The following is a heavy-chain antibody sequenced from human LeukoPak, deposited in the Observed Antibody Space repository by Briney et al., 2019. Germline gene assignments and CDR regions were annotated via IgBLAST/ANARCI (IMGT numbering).Heavy chain of an antibody. Sequence: SETLPLTCAVYGGSFSGYYWSWIRQPPGKGLEWIGEINHSGSTNYNPSLKSRVTISVDTSKNQFSLKLSSVTAADTAVYYCARGKYLPRGFNWFDPWGQGTLVTVSS. J-gene: IGHJ5*02. D-gene: IGHD3-10*01. CDR2: INHSGST. CDR1: GGSFSGYY. V-gene: IGHV4-34*01. CDR3: ARGKYLPRGFNWFDP.